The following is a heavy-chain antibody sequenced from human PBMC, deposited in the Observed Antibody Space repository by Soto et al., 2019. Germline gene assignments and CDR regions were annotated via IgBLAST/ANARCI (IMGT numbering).Heavy chain of an antibody. J-gene: IGHJ3*02. D-gene: IGHD2-15*01. Sequence: ASVKVSCKASGYTFTSYDINWVRQATGQGLEWMGWMNPNSGNTGYAQKFQGRVTMTRNTSISTAYMELSSLRSEDTAVYYFSRADRYCSGGSCYSDAFDIWGQGTMVTVSS. V-gene: IGHV1-8*01. CDR1: GYTFTSYD. CDR2: MNPNSGNT. CDR3: SRADRYCSGGSCYSDAFDI.